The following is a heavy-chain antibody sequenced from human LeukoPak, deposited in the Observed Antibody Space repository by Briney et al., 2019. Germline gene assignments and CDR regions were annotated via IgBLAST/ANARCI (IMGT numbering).Heavy chain of an antibody. CDR1: GFTVSSNY. D-gene: IGHD1-26*01. CDR3: ARDTQVGYFDY. V-gene: IGHV3-66*01. Sequence: GGSLRLSCAASGFTVSSNYMSWVRQAPGKGLEWVSVIYSGGSTYYADSVKGRFTISRDNSKNTLYLQMNSLRAEDTAVCYCARDTQVGYFDYWGQGTLVTVSS. J-gene: IGHJ4*02. CDR2: IYSGGST.